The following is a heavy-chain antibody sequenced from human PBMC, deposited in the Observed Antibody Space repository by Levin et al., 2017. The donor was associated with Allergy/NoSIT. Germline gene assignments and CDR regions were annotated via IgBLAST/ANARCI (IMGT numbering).Heavy chain of an antibody. CDR1: GGSISTNNW. CDR2: IHHSGST. D-gene: IGHD5-12*01. V-gene: IGHV4-4*02. Sequence: SETLSLTCAVSGGSISTNNWWWSWVRQSPGKGLEWIGEIHHSGSTTYNPSLKSRVTLSVDKSKNQFSLTLSYVTAADTAVYYCASGYDYRWVFWGQGTLVTVSS. CDR3: ASGYDYRWVF. J-gene: IGHJ4*02.